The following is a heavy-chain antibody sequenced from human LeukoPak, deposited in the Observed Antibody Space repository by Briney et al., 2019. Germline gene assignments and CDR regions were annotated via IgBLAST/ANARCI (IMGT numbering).Heavy chain of an antibody. Sequence: ASVKVSCKVSGYTLTELSMHWVRQAPGKGLEWMGGFDPEDGETIYAQKLQGRVTMTTDTSTSTAYMELRSLRSDDTAVYYCARGSLVGATGPNFDYWGQGTLVTVSS. CDR1: GYTLTELS. CDR2: FDPEDGET. D-gene: IGHD1-26*01. J-gene: IGHJ4*02. CDR3: ARGSLVGATGPNFDY. V-gene: IGHV1-24*01.